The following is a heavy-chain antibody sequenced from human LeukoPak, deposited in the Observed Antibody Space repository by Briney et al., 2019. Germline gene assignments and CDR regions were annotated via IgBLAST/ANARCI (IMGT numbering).Heavy chain of an antibody. CDR3: ARDAPQVPAAGVLAS. CDR1: GFTVSDNC. Sequence: GGSLRLSCVASGFTVSDNCMSWVRQAPGKGLEWVSVMYSRGDTYYANSVKGRFTFSRDISKNTLYLQMDGLRNEDTAMYYCARDAPQVPAAGVLASWGQGTLVIVSS. V-gene: IGHV3-53*01. D-gene: IGHD6-13*01. J-gene: IGHJ5*02. CDR2: MYSRGDT.